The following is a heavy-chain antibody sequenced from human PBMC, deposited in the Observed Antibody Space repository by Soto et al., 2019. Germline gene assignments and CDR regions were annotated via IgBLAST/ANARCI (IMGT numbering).Heavy chain of an antibody. V-gene: IGHV4-39*01. CDR1: GGSISSSSYY. D-gene: IGHD3-10*01. CDR3: VRGMVRGVRGKSYFDY. Sequence: SETLSLTCTVSGGSISSSSYYWGWIRQPPGKGLEWIGSIYYSGSTYYNPSLKSRVTISVDTSKNQFSLKLSSVTAADTAVYYCVRGMVRGVRGKSYFDYWGQGTLVTVSS. J-gene: IGHJ4*02. CDR2: IYYSGST.